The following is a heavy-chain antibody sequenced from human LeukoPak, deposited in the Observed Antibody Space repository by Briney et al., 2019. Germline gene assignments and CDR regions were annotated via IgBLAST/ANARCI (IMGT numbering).Heavy chain of an antibody. D-gene: IGHD3-10*01. Sequence: GGSLRLSCAASGFTFSSYEMNWVRQAPGKGLEWVSYISSSGSTIYYADSVKGRFTISRDNAKNSLYLQMNSLRAEDTAVYYCARDLYGSGSYYNPFDYWGQGTLVTASS. CDR3: ARDLYGSGSYYNPFDY. CDR2: ISSSGSTI. CDR1: GFTFSSYE. J-gene: IGHJ4*02. V-gene: IGHV3-48*03.